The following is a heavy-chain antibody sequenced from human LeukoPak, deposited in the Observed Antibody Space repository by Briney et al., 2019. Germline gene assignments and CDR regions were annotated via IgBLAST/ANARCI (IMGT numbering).Heavy chain of an antibody. Sequence: PSETLSLTCAVYGGSFSGYYWSWIRQPPGKGLEWIGEINHSGSTNYNPSLKSRVTISVDTSKNQFSLKLSSVTAADTAVYYCARGEKHYSLGYWFDPWGQGTLVTVSS. CDR3: ARGEKHYSLGYWFDP. J-gene: IGHJ5*02. V-gene: IGHV4-34*01. CDR1: GGSFSGYY. CDR2: INHSGST. D-gene: IGHD4-11*01.